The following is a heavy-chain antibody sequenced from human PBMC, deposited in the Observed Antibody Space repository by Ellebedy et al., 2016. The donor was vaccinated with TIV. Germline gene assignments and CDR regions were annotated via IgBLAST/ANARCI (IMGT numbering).Heavy chain of an antibody. Sequence: MPLETLSLTCTVSGGSISTSSYFWGWIRQPPGKGLEWIGNINFSGTTYYNPSLNNRASISVDTSKNQFSLNLSSVTAADTAVYFCARGLGRFDYWGQGTLVTVSS. D-gene: IGHD3-9*01. CDR3: ARGLGRFDY. J-gene: IGHJ4*02. CDR2: INFSGTT. CDR1: GGSISTSSYF. V-gene: IGHV4-39*07.